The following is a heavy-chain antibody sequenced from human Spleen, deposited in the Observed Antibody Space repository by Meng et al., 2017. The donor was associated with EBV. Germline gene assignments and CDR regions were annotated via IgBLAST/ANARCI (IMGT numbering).Heavy chain of an antibody. D-gene: IGHD3-10*01. CDR1: CGSIHGNY. CDR2: SFPPRPP. Sequence: SGPGLVERAAILSSTCMCCCGSIHGNYWTWVRQPPGKGLEWIGYSFPPRPPCSPPSLMSRATILVVRSKNQFSLTLTSVTAADTSVYYCASGGGVDSLGEYWGQGTLVTVSS. CDR3: ASGGGVDSLGEY. J-gene: IGHJ4*02. V-gene: IGHV4-59*07.